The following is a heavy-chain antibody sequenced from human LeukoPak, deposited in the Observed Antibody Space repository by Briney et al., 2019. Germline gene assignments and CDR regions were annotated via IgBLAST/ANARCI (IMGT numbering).Heavy chain of an antibody. D-gene: IGHD3-3*01. Sequence: GGSLRLSCAASGFTFSDYYMSWIRQAPGKGLEWVSCISSSGSTIYYADSVKGRFTISRDNAKNSLYLQMNSLRAEDTAVYYCARQLHFLEWLSEPYFDYWGQGTLVTVSS. CDR1: GFTFSDYY. V-gene: IGHV3-11*01. J-gene: IGHJ4*02. CDR2: ISSSGSTI. CDR3: ARQLHFLEWLSEPYFDY.